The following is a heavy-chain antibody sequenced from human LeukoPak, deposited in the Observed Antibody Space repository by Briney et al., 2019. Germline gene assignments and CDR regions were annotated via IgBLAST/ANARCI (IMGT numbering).Heavy chain of an antibody. CDR1: GFTVSSNY. Sequence: GGSLRLSRAASGFTVSSNYMSWVRQAPGKGLEWVSVIYSGGSTYYADSVKGRFTISRDNSKNTLYLQMNSLRAEDTAVYYCARGYYDSSGYYSERLDYWGQGTLVTVSS. CDR3: ARGYYDSSGYYSERLDY. J-gene: IGHJ4*02. V-gene: IGHV3-53*01. D-gene: IGHD3-22*01. CDR2: IYSGGST.